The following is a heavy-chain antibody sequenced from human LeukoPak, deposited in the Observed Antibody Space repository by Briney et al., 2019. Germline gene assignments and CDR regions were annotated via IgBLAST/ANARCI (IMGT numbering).Heavy chain of an antibody. CDR1: GFTFSRYG. CDR3: AKETQDYDGYDY. Sequence: GSLRLSCAASGFTFSRYGMDLVRQAPGKGLEWVAVISYDGSKKYHADSVKGRFTISRDNSKNTLYLQMNSLRDEDTAVYYCAKETQDYDGYDYWGQGTLVTVSS. V-gene: IGHV3-30*18. J-gene: IGHJ4*02. CDR2: ISYDGSKK. D-gene: IGHD4-23*01.